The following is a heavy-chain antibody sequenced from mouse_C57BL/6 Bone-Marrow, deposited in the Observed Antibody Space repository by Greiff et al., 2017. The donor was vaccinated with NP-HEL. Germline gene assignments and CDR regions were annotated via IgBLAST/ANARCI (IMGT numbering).Heavy chain of an antibody. CDR3: TTHLLPLYFDY. CDR1: GFNITDYY. Sequence: VQLQQSGAELVRPGASVKLSCTASGFNITDYYMHWVKQRPEQGLEWIGRIDPEDGDTEYAPKFQGKATMTADTSSNTADLQLSSLTSEDTAVYYCTTHLLPLYFDYWGQGTTLTVSS. CDR2: IDPEDGDT. D-gene: IGHD1-1*01. J-gene: IGHJ2*01. V-gene: IGHV14-1*01.